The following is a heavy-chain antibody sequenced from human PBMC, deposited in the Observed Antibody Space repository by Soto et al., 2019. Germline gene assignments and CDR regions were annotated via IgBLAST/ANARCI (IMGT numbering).Heavy chain of an antibody. CDR2: IKSKTDGGTV. Sequence: EVQLVESGGGLVRPGESLRLSCAASGFTFTSAWINWVRQAPGKGLEWAGRIKSKTDGGTVDYGAPVKGRFTISRDDSKNTAYLQMNSLRNEDTAVYYCTTAEQGGSYYSDYWGQGTLVTVSS. CDR3: TTAEQGGSYYSDY. CDR1: GFTFTSAW. V-gene: IGHV3-15*07. D-gene: IGHD1-26*01. J-gene: IGHJ4*02.